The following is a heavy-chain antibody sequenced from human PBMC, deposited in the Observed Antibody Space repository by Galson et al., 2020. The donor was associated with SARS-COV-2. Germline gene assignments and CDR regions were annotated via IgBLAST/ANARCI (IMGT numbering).Heavy chain of an antibody. V-gene: IGHV3-9*03. D-gene: IGHD6-13*01. CDR3: AKGRLAAAAVTVGFDY. CDR2: ISWNSGSI. J-gene: IGHJ4*02. Sequence: SLKISCAASGFTFDDYAMHWVRQAPGKGLEWVSGISWNSGSIGYADSVKGRFTISRDNAKNSLYLQMNSLRAEDMALYYCAKGRLAAAAVTVGFDYWGQGTQVIVSS. CDR1: GFTFDDYA.